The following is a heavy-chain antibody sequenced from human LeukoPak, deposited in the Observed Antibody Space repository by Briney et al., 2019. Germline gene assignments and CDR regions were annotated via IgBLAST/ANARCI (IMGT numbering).Heavy chain of an antibody. Sequence: GASVKVSCKASGGTFSSYAISWVRQAPGQGLEWMGGIIPIFGTANYAQKFQGRVTITTDESTSTAYMELSSLRSEDTAVYYCARGVSVPRVLRFLEWLSKPYYYYYMDVWGKGTTVTVSS. CDR1: GGTFSSYA. CDR3: ARGVSVPRVLRFLEWLSKPYYYYYMDV. V-gene: IGHV1-69*05. CDR2: IIPIFGTA. D-gene: IGHD3-3*01. J-gene: IGHJ6*03.